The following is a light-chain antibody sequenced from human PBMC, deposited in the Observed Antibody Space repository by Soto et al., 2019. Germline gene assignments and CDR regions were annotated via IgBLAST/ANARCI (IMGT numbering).Light chain of an antibody. V-gene: IGKV3-20*01. CDR2: AAS. Sequence: EIVLTQSPGTLSLSPGERATLSCRASQRVSNDYVAWYQQKPGQAPRLLIYAASSRATGIPDKFSGSGSGTDFTLTINSLQSEDFAIYYCQPYNNWPLTFGGGTKV. CDR3: QPYNNWPLT. CDR1: QRVSNDY. J-gene: IGKJ4*01.